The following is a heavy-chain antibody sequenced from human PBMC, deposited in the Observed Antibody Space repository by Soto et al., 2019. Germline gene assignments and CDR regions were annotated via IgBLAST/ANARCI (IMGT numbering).Heavy chain of an antibody. CDR1: GYTFTSYG. CDR3: ARAMSKDGYNSKLPPWYFDY. CDR2: ISAYNGNT. D-gene: IGHD5-12*01. J-gene: IGHJ4*02. V-gene: IGHV1-18*01. Sequence: QVQLVQSGAEVKKPGASVKVSCKASGYTFTSYGISWVRQAPGQGLEWMGWISAYNGNTNYAQKLQGRVTLTTDTSPSTAYMELRSLRSDETAVYYCARAMSKDGYNSKLPPWYFDYWGQGTLVTVSS.